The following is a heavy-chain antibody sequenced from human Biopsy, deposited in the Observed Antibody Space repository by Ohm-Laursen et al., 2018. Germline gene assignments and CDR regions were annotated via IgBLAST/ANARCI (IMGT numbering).Heavy chain of an antibody. J-gene: IGHJ6*02. Sequence: SETLSLTCTVSGGSISSYYWTWIRQPPGKGLEWIGDVYYSGSTNRDPSLKSRVTILVDTTKNQFSLKLNSVTAADTAVYYCARDLPSSYYYAMDVWGQGTTVTVSS. CDR1: GGSISSYY. V-gene: IGHV4-59*12. CDR2: VYYSGST. CDR3: ARDLPSSYYYAMDV.